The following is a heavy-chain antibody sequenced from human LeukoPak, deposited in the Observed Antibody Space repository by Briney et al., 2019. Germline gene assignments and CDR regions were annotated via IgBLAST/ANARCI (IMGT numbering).Heavy chain of an antibody. J-gene: IGHJ4*02. D-gene: IGHD6-6*01. CDR2: ISYDGSNK. CDR1: GFTFSSYG. V-gene: IGHV3-30*03. CDR3: ASHSSSFRYFDY. Sequence: PGGSLRLSCAASGFTFSSYGMHWVRQAPGKGLEWVAVISYDGSNKYYADSVKGRFTISRDNSKNTLYLQMNSLRAEDTAVYYCASHSSSFRYFDYWGQGTLVTVSS.